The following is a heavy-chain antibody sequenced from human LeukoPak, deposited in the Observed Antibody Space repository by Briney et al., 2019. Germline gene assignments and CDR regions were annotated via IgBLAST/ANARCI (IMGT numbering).Heavy chain of an antibody. Sequence: PGASVKVSCKASGYTFTSYGISWVRQAPGQGLEWMGWISAYNGNTNYAQKLQGRVTMTTDTSTSTVYMELRSLRSDDTAVYYCARDMGSGWFGPFYYYYGMDVWGQGTTVTVSS. V-gene: IGHV1-18*01. CDR2: ISAYNGNT. CDR3: ARDMGSGWFGPFYYYYGMDV. J-gene: IGHJ6*02. D-gene: IGHD6-19*01. CDR1: GYTFTSYG.